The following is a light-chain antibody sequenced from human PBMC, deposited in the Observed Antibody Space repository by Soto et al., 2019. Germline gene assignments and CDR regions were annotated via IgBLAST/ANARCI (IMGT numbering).Light chain of an antibody. J-gene: IGKJ3*01. CDR2: GAS. CDR3: QQYNDWPPIT. V-gene: IGKV3-15*01. Sequence: EVVMTQSPATLSLSPGERATLSCRASQSVSSDLAWYQQKPGQAPRLLIYGASTRATDIPARFSSGGSGTEFTLTISNLQSEDFGIYYCQQYNDWPPITFGPGTRVDIK. CDR1: QSVSSD.